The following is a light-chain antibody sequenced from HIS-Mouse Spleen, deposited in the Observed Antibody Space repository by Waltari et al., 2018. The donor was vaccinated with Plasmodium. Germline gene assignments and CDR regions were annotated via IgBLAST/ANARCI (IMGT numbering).Light chain of an antibody. Sequence: QLVLTQSPSASASLGASVKLPCTLSSGHSSYAIACHTQQPEKGPRYLMKLNSDGSHSKGDGIPDRFSGSSSGAERYLTISSLQSEDEADYYCQTWGTGTVVFGGGTKLTVL. CDR2: LNSDGSH. CDR3: QTWGTGTVV. V-gene: IGLV4-69*01. J-gene: IGLJ2*01. CDR1: SGHSSYA.